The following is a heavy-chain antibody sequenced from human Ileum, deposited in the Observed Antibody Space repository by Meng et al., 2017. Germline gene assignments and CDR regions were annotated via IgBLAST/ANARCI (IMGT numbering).Heavy chain of an antibody. D-gene: IGHD4-17*01. CDR3: ARRAHYGDPPR. Sequence: QLRLQESGPGLVKPSETLSLTCSFSSGSFTNYNYYWVWIRPPPGKGLEWIGSIYYGGSTYYNPSLKSRVTISVDTSTNQFSLKLISVTAADTAVYYCARRAHYGDPPRWGQGTLVTVSS. J-gene: IGHJ4*02. CDR1: SGSFTNYNYY. CDR2: IYYGGST. V-gene: IGHV4-39*01.